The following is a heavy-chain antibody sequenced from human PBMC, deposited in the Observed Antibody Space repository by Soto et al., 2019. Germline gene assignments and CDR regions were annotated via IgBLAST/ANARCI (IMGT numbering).Heavy chain of an antibody. Sequence: ETLSLTCAVSGGSVSSSNYSWGWVRQAPGKGLEWVSAISGSGGSTYYADSVKGRFTISKDNSKNTLYLQMNSLRAEDTAVYYCAKDFQYSSGWYLVNYYYYYGMDVWGQGTTVTVSS. V-gene: IGHV3-23*01. D-gene: IGHD6-19*01. CDR3: AKDFQYSSGWYLVNYYYYYGMDV. CDR1: GGSVSSSNYS. CDR2: ISGSGGST. J-gene: IGHJ6*02.